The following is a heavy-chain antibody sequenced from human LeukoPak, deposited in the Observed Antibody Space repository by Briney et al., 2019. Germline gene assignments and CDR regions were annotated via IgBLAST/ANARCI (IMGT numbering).Heavy chain of an antibody. CDR2: INGSGGST. V-gene: IGHV3-23*01. D-gene: IGHD5-12*01. J-gene: IGHJ4*02. Sequence: GGSLRLSCAASGFTFSSYAMSWVRQAPGKGLEWVSAINGSGGSTYYADSVKGRFTISRDNSKNTLYLQMNSLRAEDTAVYYCAKILIGYSGYSDYWGQGTLVTVSS. CDR1: GFTFSSYA. CDR3: AKILIGYSGYSDY.